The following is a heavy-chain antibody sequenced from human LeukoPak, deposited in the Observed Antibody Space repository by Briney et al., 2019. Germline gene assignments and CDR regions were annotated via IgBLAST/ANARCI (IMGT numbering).Heavy chain of an antibody. J-gene: IGHJ3*02. CDR2: FYHGGST. V-gene: IGHV4-38-2*02. CDR1: GYSISTGYY. D-gene: IGHD7-27*01. CDR3: ARDLASGDAFDI. Sequence: PSETLSLTCTVSGYSISTGYYWDWIRQPPGKGLEWIGTFYHGGSTYYNPSLKSRVTISVDKSKNQFSLKLSSVTAADTAVYYCARDLASGDAFDIWGQGTMVTVSS.